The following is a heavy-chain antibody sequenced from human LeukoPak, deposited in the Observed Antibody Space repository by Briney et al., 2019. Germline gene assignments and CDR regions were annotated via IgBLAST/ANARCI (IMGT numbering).Heavy chain of an antibody. Sequence: ASVKVSCKASGYTFTSYAMNWVRQAPGQGLEWMGWINTNTGNPTYAQGFTGRFVFSLDTSVSTAYLQISSLKAEDTAVYYCARDDDILTGYYRMEGWPPLINWGQGTLVTVSS. CDR1: GYTFTSYA. CDR3: ARDDDILTGYYRMEGWPPLIN. D-gene: IGHD3-9*01. J-gene: IGHJ4*02. CDR2: INTNTGNP. V-gene: IGHV7-4-1*02.